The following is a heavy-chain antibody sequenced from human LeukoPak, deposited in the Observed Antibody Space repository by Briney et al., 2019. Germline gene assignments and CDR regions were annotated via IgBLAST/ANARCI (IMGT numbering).Heavy chain of an antibody. CDR3: AVSTLRLGELWRDAFDI. J-gene: IGHJ3*02. CDR2: IYTSGST. CDR1: GGSISSYY. V-gene: IGHV4-4*07. D-gene: IGHD3-16*01. Sequence: SETLSLTCTVSGGSISSYYWSWIRQPAGKGLEWIGRIYTSGSTNYNPSLKSRVTMSVDTSKNQFSLKLSSVTAADTAVYYCAVSTLRLGELWRDAFDIWGQGTMVTVSS.